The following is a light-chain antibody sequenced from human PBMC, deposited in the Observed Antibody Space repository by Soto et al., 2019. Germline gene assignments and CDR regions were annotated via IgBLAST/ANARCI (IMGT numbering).Light chain of an antibody. CDR1: QSVPSNY. V-gene: IGKV3-20*01. J-gene: IGKJ1*01. CDR3: HQYGNSRT. Sequence: EIVLTQSAGTLSLSPGERATLSCRASQSVPSNYLAWYQQKPGQSPRLLIYDASNRATGIPDRFSGSGSGTDFTLTISRLEPEDFAVYYCHQYGNSRTFGQGTKV. CDR2: DAS.